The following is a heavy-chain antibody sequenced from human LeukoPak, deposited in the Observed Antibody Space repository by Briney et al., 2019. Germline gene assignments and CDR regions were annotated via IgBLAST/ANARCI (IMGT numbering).Heavy chain of an antibody. V-gene: IGHV4-59*01. J-gene: IGHJ4*02. CDR1: GGSISNYY. CDR2: IYYSGST. Sequence: SETLSLTCTVSGGSISNYYWSWIRQPPGKGLEWIGYIYYSGSTNYNPSLKSRVTISVDTSKNQFSLKLSSVTAADTAVYYCAGGSGSYYYFDYWGQGTLVTVSS. CDR3: AGGSGSYYYFDY. D-gene: IGHD3-22*01.